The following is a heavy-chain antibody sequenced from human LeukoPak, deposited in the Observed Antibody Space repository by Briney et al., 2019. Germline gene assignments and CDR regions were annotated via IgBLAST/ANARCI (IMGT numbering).Heavy chain of an antibody. J-gene: IGHJ4*02. Sequence: SETLSLTCGVSGGSISSYYWSWIRQPPGKGLEWIGYIYYSGSTNYNPSLKSRVTISVDTSKNQFSLKLSSVTAADTAVYYCARRERYCSSTSCYSYFDYWGQGTLVTVSS. CDR3: ARRERYCSSTSCYSYFDY. V-gene: IGHV4-59*01. CDR2: IYYSGST. CDR1: GGSISSYY. D-gene: IGHD2-2*02.